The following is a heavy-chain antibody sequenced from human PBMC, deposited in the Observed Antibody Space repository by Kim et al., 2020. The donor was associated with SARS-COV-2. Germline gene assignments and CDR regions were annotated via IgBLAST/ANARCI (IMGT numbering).Heavy chain of an antibody. CDR1: GFTFSSYS. CDR3: AKDFWSGYSSYYFDY. Sequence: GGSLRLSCAASGFTFSSYSMRWVRQAPGKGLEWVSAISGSGGSTYYADSVKGRFTISRDNSKNTLYLQMNSLRAEDTAVYYCAKDFWSGYSSYYFDYWGQGTLVTVSS. D-gene: IGHD3-3*01. V-gene: IGHV3-23*01. CDR2: ISGSGGST. J-gene: IGHJ4*02.